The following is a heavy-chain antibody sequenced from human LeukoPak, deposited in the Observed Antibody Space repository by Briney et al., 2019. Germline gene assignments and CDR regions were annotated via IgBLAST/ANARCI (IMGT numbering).Heavy chain of an antibody. CDR1: GYSISSGYY. Sequence: SETLSLTCAVSGYSISSGYYWGRIRPPPGKGLEWIGSIYHSGSTYYNPSLKSRVTISVDTSKNQFSLKLSSVTAADTAVYYCAREYESGYSSSWYLPQHYFDYWGQGTLVTVSS. CDR3: AREYESGYSSSWYLPQHYFDY. D-gene: IGHD6-13*01. CDR2: IYHSGST. J-gene: IGHJ4*02. V-gene: IGHV4-38-2*02.